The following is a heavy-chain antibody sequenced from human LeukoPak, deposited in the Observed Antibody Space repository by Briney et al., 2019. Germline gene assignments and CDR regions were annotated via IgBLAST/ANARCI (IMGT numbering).Heavy chain of an antibody. J-gene: IGHJ5*02. V-gene: IGHV3-21*01. CDR1: GFTFNTYS. D-gene: IGHD3-22*01. CDR3: ARDLGQYYDTSDNWFDP. CDR2: ISSSSSYI. Sequence: GGSLRLSCAASGFTFNTYSMNWVRQAPGKGLEWVSSISSSSSYIYYADSVKGRFTISRDNAKNTLNLQMNSLRAEDTAVYYCARDLGQYYDTSDNWFDPWGQGTLVAVSS.